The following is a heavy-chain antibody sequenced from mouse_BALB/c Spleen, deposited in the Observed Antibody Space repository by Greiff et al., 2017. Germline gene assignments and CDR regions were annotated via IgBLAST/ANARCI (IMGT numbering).Heavy chain of an antibody. J-gene: IGHJ1*01. CDR3: ARSRDFYWYFDV. V-gene: IGHV1-14*01. CDR1: GYTFTSYV. Sequence: LVESGPELVKPGASVKMSCKASGYTFTSYVMHWVKQKPGQGLEWIGYINPYNDGTKYNEKFKGKATLTSDKSSSTAYMELSSLTSEDSAVYYCARSRDFYWYFDVWGAGTTVTVSS. CDR2: INPYNDGT.